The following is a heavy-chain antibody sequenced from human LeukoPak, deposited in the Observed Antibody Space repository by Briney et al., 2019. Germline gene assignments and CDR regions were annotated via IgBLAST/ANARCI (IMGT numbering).Heavy chain of an antibody. CDR3: ARVLGGTLDQGGFDY. V-gene: IGHV3-21*01. D-gene: IGHD1-7*01. CDR2: ISSSSYI. Sequence: GSLRLSCAASGFTFSSYSMNWVRQAQGKGLEWASSISSSSYIYYADSVKGRFTISRDNAKNSLYLQMNSLRAEDTAVYYCARVLGGTLDQGGFDYWGQGTLVTVSS. CDR1: GFTFSSYS. J-gene: IGHJ4*02.